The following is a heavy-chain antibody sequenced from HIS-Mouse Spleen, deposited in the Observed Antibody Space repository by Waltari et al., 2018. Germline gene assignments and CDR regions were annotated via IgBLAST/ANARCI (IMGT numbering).Heavy chain of an antibody. CDR2: ISWNSGSI. D-gene: IGHD6-13*01. CDR1: GFTFDDYA. Sequence: EVQLVESGGGLVQPGRSLSLSCAASGFTFDDYAMHWVRQAPGKGLEWVSGISWNSGSIGYADSVKGRFTISRDNAKNSLYLQMNSLRAEDTALYYCAKDRSSSWYYFDYWGQGTLVTVSS. CDR3: AKDRSSSWYYFDY. V-gene: IGHV3-9*01. J-gene: IGHJ4*02.